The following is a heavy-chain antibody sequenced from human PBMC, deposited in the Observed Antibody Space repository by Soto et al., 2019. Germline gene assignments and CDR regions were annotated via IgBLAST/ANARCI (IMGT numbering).Heavy chain of an antibody. J-gene: IGHJ4*02. CDR1: GFTFSDYY. CDR3: ARVRDGYNVYFDY. D-gene: IGHD5-12*01. Sequence: QVQLVESGGGLVKPGGSLRLSCAASGFTFSDYYMSWIRQAPGKGLEWVSHISSSSSYTNYADSVKGRFTISGDNAKNSLYLQINSLRAEDTAVYHCARVRDGYNVYFDYWGQGTLVTVSS. V-gene: IGHV3-11*06. CDR2: ISSSSSYT.